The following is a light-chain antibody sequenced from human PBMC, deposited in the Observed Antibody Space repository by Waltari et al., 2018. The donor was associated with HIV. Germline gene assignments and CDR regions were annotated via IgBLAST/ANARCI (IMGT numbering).Light chain of an antibody. Sequence: QSALTQPPSVSGAPGQRGTISCTGTRSTIGAGFLLHWYQHLPGTAPKLLVYSDINRPSGVPDRFSGSKSGTSASLVITGLQAEDEADYYCQSYDSSLRASVFGGGTKLTVL. CDR3: QSYDSSLRASV. CDR1: RSTIGAGFL. V-gene: IGLV1-40*01. CDR2: SDI. J-gene: IGLJ2*01.